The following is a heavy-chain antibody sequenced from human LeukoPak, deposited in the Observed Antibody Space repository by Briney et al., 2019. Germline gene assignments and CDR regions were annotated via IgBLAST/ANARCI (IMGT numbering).Heavy chain of an antibody. CDR1: GFTFSSYS. V-gene: IGHV3-21*01. CDR2: ISSSSSYI. CDR3: ASSRAPNPPDY. J-gene: IGHJ4*02. Sequence: GGSLRLSCAASGFTFSSYSMNWVRQAPGKGLKWVSSISSSSSYIYYADSVKGRFAISRDNAKNSLYLQMNSLRAEDTAVYYCASSRAPNPPDYWGQGTLVTVSS. D-gene: IGHD1-14*01.